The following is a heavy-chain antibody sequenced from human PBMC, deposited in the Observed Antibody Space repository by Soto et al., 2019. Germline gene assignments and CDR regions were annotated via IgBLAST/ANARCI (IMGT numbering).Heavy chain of an antibody. CDR3: TRQPGYSGYGYPYYMDV. J-gene: IGHJ6*03. Sequence: GSLRLSCAASGFTFSSYAMTWARQAPGKGLEWVSAISGRGANTYYADSVKGRFTISRDNSKNTLYLQMNSLRAEDTAIYYCTRQPGYSGYGYPYYMDVWGKGTTVTVSS. V-gene: IGHV3-23*01. CDR1: GFTFSSYA. CDR2: ISGRGANT. D-gene: IGHD5-12*01.